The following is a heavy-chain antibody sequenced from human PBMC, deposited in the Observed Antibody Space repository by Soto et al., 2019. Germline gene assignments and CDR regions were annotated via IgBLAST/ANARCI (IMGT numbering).Heavy chain of an antibody. CDR3: ARDVGVTGSSSWLIDY. CDR1: GFTFSSYA. V-gene: IGHV3-30-3*01. CDR2: ISYDGSNK. Sequence: PGGSLRLSCAASGFTFSSYAMHWVRQAPGKGLEWVAVISYDGSNKYYADSVKGRFTISRDNSKNTLYLQMNSLRAEDTAVYYCARDVGVTGSSSWLIDYWGQGTLVTVS. J-gene: IGHJ4*02. D-gene: IGHD6-13*01.